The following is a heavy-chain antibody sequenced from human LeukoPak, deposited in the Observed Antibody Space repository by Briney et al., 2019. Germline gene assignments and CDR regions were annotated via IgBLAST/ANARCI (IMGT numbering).Heavy chain of an antibody. CDR2: IYYSGST. Sequence: PSETLSLTCTVSGGSISSSSYYWGWIRQPPGKGLEWIGSIYYSGSTYYNPSLKSRVTIPVDTSKNQFSLKLSSVTAADTAVYYCARPRYCGGDCSDAFDIWGQGTMVTVSS. V-gene: IGHV4-39*01. J-gene: IGHJ3*02. CDR1: GGSISSSSYY. CDR3: ARPRYCGGDCSDAFDI. D-gene: IGHD2-21*01.